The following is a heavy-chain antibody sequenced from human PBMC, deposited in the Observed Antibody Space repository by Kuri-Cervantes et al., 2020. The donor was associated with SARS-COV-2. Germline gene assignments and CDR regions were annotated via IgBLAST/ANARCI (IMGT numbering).Heavy chain of an antibody. V-gene: IGHV3-74*01. Sequence: ETLSLTCAASGFTFSSYWMHWVRQAPGKGLVWVSRINSDGSSTSYADSVKGRFTISRDNAKNSLYLQMNSLRAEDTAVYYCARDPWLGHGQYYFDYWGQGTLVTVSS. CDR2: INSDGSST. J-gene: IGHJ4*02. CDR3: ARDPWLGHGQYYFDY. CDR1: GFTFSSYW. D-gene: IGHD6-19*01.